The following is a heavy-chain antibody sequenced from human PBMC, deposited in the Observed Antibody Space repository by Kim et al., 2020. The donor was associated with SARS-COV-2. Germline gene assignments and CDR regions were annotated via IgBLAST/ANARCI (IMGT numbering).Heavy chain of an antibody. J-gene: IGHJ4*02. CDR1: GLALSPYA. Sequence: GGSLRLSCAASGLALSPYAMHWVRQAPGKGLEWVAIIWFDGRNRYYADSVKGRFTISRDNSNDMVYLQMDSLRVEDTGVYFCAKDQRPGTGAKYYFDHWGQGTLVVVSS. CDR2: IWFDGRNR. CDR3: AKDQRPGTGAKYYFDH. V-gene: IGHV3-33*06. D-gene: IGHD2-8*02.